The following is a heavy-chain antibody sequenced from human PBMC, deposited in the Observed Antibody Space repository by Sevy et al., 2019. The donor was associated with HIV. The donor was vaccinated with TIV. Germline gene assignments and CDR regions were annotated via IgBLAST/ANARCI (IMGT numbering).Heavy chain of an antibody. CDR1: GFTFISYA. Sequence: GGSLRLSCKPSGFTFISYAMNWVRQAPGKGLEWVCTIYGRSGATYYGDSGKGRFTISRDNSKNTLYLQMNSLRTEDTAVYYCAGGRYDSSGSFDAFDIWGQGTMVTVSS. J-gene: IGHJ3*02. D-gene: IGHD3-22*01. V-gene: IGHV3-23*01. CDR2: IYGRSGAT. CDR3: AGGRYDSSGSFDAFDI.